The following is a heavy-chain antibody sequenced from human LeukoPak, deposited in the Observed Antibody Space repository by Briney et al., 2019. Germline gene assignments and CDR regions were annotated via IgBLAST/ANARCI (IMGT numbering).Heavy chain of an antibody. J-gene: IGHJ3*02. Sequence: SETLSLTCTVSGGSISDYYWSWIRQPPGKRLEWLGYIHYSGSTNYSPSLDSRVTISKDTSKNQFSLKLRSVTAADTAVYYCARGEGIGWYWAFDIWGQGTLVTVSS. V-gene: IGHV4-59*01. CDR2: IHYSGST. CDR1: GGSISDYY. D-gene: IGHD6-19*01. CDR3: ARGEGIGWYWAFDI.